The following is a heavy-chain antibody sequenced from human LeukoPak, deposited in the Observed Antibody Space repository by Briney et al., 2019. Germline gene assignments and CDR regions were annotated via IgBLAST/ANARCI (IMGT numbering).Heavy chain of an antibody. CDR1: GYTLSSYS. CDR2: ISSSSYR. CDR3: AELGITMIGGV. J-gene: IGHJ6*04. V-gene: IGHV3-21*01. Sequence: GGSLRLSCAASGYTLSSYSMNWVRQAPGKGLEWVSSISSSSYRYYADSVKGRFTISRDNAKNSLYLQMNSLRAEDTAVYYCAELGITMIGGVWGKGTTVTISS. D-gene: IGHD3-10*02.